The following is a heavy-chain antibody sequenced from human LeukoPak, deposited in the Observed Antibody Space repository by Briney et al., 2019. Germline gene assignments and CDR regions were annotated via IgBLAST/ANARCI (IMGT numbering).Heavy chain of an antibody. D-gene: IGHD6-19*01. V-gene: IGHV4-59*08. Sequence: SENLSLTCTVSGGSISSYYWSWIRQPPGQGLEWIGYIYYSGSTNYNPSLKSRVTISVDTSKNQFSLKLSSVTAADTAVYYCARHDLAVAGPDYFDYWGQGTLVTVSS. CDR3: ARHDLAVAGPDYFDY. CDR2: IYYSGST. CDR1: GGSISSYY. J-gene: IGHJ4*02.